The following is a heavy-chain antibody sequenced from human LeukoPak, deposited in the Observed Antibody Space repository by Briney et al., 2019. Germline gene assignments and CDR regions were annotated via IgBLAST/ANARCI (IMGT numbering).Heavy chain of an antibody. J-gene: IGHJ4*02. CDR3: ARSRTGDY. CDR1: GYTFTSYG. Sequence: ASVKVSCKASGYTFTSYGISWVRQAPGQGLEWMGWISAYNGNTNYAQKFQGRVTITRNTSISTAYMELSSLRSEDTAVYYCARSRTGDYWGQGTLVTVSS. CDR2: ISAYNGNT. D-gene: IGHD3-10*01. V-gene: IGHV1-18*01.